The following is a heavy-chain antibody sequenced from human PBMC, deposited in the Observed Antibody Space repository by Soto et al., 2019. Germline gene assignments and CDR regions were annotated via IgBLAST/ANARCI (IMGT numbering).Heavy chain of an antibody. V-gene: IGHV3-30*03. CDR3: AIDLGSGSYLFDAFDI. Sequence: QGQLVESGGGVVQPGRSLRLSCAASGFTFSNYGMHWVRQAPGKGLEWVAGISYDGSNKYYADSVKGRFTISRDNSKNTLYLQMNSLRAEDTAVYYCAIDLGSGSYLFDAFDIWGQGTMVTVSS. CDR2: ISYDGSNK. CDR1: GFTFSNYG. J-gene: IGHJ3*02. D-gene: IGHD1-26*01.